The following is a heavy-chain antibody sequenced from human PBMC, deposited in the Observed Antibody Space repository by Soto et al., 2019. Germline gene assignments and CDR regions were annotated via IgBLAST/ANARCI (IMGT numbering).Heavy chain of an antibody. CDR2: ISSSSSSSSSTI. Sequence: GGSLRLSCAASGFTFSTYSLNWVRQAPGKGLEWISYISSSSSSSSSTIYYADSVKGRFTISRDNAKNSLYLQINSLRDEDTAVYFCARVPLRGYYYGLDVWGQGTTVTVSS. V-gene: IGHV3-48*02. CDR3: ARVPLRGYYYGLDV. CDR1: GFTFSTYS. J-gene: IGHJ6*02.